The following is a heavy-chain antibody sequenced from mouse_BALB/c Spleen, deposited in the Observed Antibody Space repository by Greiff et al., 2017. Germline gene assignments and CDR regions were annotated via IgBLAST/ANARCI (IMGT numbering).Heavy chain of an antibody. Sequence: VQLQQSGAELARPGASVKLSCKASGYTFTSYWMQWVKQRPGQGLEWIGAIYPGDGDTRYTQKFKGKATLTADKSSSTAYMQLSSLASEDSAVYYCARSTGSDYWGQGTTLTVSS. CDR2: IYPGDGDT. D-gene: IGHD4-1*01. CDR3: ARSTGSDY. CDR1: GYTFTSYW. V-gene: IGHV1-87*01. J-gene: IGHJ2*01.